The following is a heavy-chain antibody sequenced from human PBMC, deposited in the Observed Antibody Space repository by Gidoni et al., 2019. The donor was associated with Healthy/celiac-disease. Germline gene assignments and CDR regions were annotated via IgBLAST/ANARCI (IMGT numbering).Heavy chain of an antibody. CDR1: G. V-gene: IGHV1-18*01. CDR2: ISAYNGNT. D-gene: IGHD3-22*01. Sequence: GISWVRQAPGQGLEWMGWISAYNGNTNYAQKLQGRVTMTTDTSTSTAYMELRSLRSDDTAVYYCARGTYYYDNRGDAFDIWGQGTMVTVSS. J-gene: IGHJ3*02. CDR3: ARGTYYYDNRGDAFDI.